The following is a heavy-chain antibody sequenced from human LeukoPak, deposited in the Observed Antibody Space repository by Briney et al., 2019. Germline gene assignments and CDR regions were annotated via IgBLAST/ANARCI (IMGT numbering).Heavy chain of an antibody. Sequence: PSETLSLTCTVSGGSISGSSYYWGWIRQPPGKGLEWIGSIYYSGSTNYNPSLKSRVTISVDTSKNQFSLKLSSVTAADTAVYYCARHDSGYGPYYFDYWGQGTLVTVSS. CDR3: ARHDSGYGPYYFDY. CDR2: IYYSGST. J-gene: IGHJ4*02. D-gene: IGHD5-12*01. CDR1: GGSISGSSYY. V-gene: IGHV4-39*01.